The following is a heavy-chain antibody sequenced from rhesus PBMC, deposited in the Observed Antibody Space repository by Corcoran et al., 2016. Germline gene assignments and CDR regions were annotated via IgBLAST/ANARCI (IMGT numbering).Heavy chain of an antibody. CDR2: IRSKAYGGKA. Sequence: EVQLVESGGGLVQPGGSLRLSCAASGFTFSDHYIYWVRQAPGKGLVWVGFIRSKAYGGKAGKAASVKGRVTISTDDSKSIAYLQMNSLKTEDTAVYYCTRPEPSGYSFYYGLDSWGQGVVVTVSS. V-gene: IGHV3-184*01. CDR3: TRPEPSGYSFYYGLDS. D-gene: IGHD5-24*01. CDR1: GFTFSDHY. J-gene: IGHJ6*01.